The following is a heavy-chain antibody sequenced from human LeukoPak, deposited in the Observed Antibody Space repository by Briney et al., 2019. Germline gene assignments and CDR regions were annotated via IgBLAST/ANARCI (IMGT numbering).Heavy chain of an antibody. CDR1: GYTFTAHY. CDR3: ARGSKMATTHFDY. V-gene: IGHV1-46*01. CDR2: INPSGGST. J-gene: IGHJ4*02. Sequence: GASVKVSCKASGYTFTAHYIHWVRQAPGQGLEWMGIINPSGGSTSYEQKFQGRVTMTRDMSTSTVYMELSSLRSEDTAVYYCARGSKMATTHFDYWGQGTLVTVSS. D-gene: IGHD5-24*01.